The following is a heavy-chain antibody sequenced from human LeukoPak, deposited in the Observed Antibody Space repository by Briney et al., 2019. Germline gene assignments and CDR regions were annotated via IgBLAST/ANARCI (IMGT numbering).Heavy chain of an antibody. Sequence: GSLRLSCVASGFTFSNYPMSWVRQAPGKGLEWVSLISGSGGNTYYVDSVKGCFTISRDNSKNTLYLQLNSLRADDTAVYYCARERVTTTSFDYWGQGTLVTVSS. CDR2: ISGSGGNT. CDR1: GFTFSNYP. CDR3: ARERVTTTSFDY. J-gene: IGHJ4*02. D-gene: IGHD4-17*01. V-gene: IGHV3-23*01.